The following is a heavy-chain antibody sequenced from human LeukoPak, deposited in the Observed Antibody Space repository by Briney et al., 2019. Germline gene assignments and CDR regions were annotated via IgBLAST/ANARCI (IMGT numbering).Heavy chain of an antibody. D-gene: IGHD3-10*01. Sequence: SETLSLTCTVSGSISSSNFYWGWIRQPPGKGLEWIGSFYDSGSTYYNPSLKSRATISVDTSKNHFSLKLTSVTAADTAVYYCARTLWFGELSPFDLWGRGTLVTVSS. CDR3: ARTLWFGELSPFDL. CDR2: FYDSGST. CDR1: GSISSSNFY. V-gene: IGHV4-39*07. J-gene: IGHJ2*01.